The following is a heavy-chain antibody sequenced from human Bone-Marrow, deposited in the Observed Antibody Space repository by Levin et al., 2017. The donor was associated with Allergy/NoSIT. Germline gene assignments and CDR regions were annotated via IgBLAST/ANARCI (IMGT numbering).Heavy chain of an antibody. CDR1: GFTFSSYA. D-gene: IGHD3-22*01. Sequence: GGSLRLSCAASGFTFSSYAMSWVRQAPGKGLEWVSAISGSGGSTYYADSVKGRFTISRDNSKNTLYLQMNSLRAEDTAVYYCAKEILNYDSSGYPGHYYGMDVWGQGTTVTVSS. V-gene: IGHV3-23*01. J-gene: IGHJ6*02. CDR3: AKEILNYDSSGYPGHYYGMDV. CDR2: ISGSGGST.